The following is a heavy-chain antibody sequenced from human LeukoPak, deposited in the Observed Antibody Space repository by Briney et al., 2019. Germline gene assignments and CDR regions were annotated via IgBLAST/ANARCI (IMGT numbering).Heavy chain of an antibody. CDR2: MNPNSGNT. D-gene: IGHD6-19*01. CDR3: ARGDGWYGF. Sequence: GVSVAVSCKASGYAFTSSDINWVRQATGQGLEWLGWMNPNSGNTGSAQKFQGRLTMTRNTSISTAYVELSSLRFEDTAVYYCARGDGWYGFWGQGTLVTVSS. J-gene: IGHJ4*02. CDR1: GYAFTSSD. V-gene: IGHV1-8*01.